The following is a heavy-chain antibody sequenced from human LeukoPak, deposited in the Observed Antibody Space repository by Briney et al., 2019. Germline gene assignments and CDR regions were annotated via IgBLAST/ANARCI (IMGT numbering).Heavy chain of an antibody. V-gene: IGHV3-30*02. CDR2: IRYDGGNK. J-gene: IGHJ4*02. CDR3: AKGEADLDY. CDR1: GFTFSSYG. Sequence: GGSLRLSCAASGFTFSSYGMNWVRQAPGKGLEWVAFIRYDGGNKYYADSVKGRFTISRDSSKNTLYLQMSSLGADDTAVYYCAKGEADLDYWGQGTLVTVSS. D-gene: IGHD1-26*01.